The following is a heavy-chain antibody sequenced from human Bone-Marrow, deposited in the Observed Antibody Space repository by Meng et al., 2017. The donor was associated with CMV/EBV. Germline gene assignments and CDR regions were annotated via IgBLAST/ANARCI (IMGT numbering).Heavy chain of an antibody. V-gene: IGHV1-2*02. J-gene: IGHJ4*02. Sequence: ASVKVSCKASGYTFTGYYMHWVRQAPEQGLEWMGWISPNSGGTNYAQKFLGRVTMTRDTSISTAYMELSRLRSDDTAMYYCARVPSSGYYGSLGYWGQGTLVTVSS. D-gene: IGHD3-22*01. CDR1: GYTFTGYY. CDR2: ISPNSGGT. CDR3: ARVPSSGYYGSLGY.